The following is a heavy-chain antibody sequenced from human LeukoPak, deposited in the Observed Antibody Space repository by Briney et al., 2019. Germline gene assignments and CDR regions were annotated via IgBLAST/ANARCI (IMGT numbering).Heavy chain of an antibody. CDR1: GGSISSCDYY. D-gene: IGHD3-22*01. Sequence: PSETLSLTCTVSGGSISSCDYYWSWIRQPPGKGLEWIEYMYYSGSTYYNPSLKSRVTMSADTSKNQLSLKLSSVTAADTAVYYCARPYYYDSRIDPWGQGILVTVSS. J-gene: IGHJ5*02. CDR2: MYYSGST. V-gene: IGHV4-30-4*01. CDR3: ARPYYYDSRIDP.